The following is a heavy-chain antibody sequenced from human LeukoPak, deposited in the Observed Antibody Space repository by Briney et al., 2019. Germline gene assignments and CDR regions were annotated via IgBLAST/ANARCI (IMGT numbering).Heavy chain of an antibody. J-gene: IGHJ4*02. CDR3: ARTANFAAGYYIDY. CDR1: GFTFSSYW. CDR2: INRDGSST. Sequence: GGSLRLSCAASGFTFSSYWMHWVRQTPGKGLVWVSRINRDGSSTSYADSVKGRFTISRDNAKNSLYLQMNSLRAEDTAVYYCARTANFAAGYYIDYWGQGTLVTVSS. V-gene: IGHV3-74*01. D-gene: IGHD6-13*01.